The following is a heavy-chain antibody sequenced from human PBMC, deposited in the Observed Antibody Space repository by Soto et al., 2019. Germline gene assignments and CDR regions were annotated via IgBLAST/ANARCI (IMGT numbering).Heavy chain of an antibody. Sequence: LRLSCAASGFTFSSYSMNWVRQAPGKGLEWVSSISSSSSYIYYADSVKGRFTISRDNAKNSLYLQMNSLRAEDTAVYYCARDRGVVTAIPWFDPWGQGTLVTVSS. J-gene: IGHJ5*02. CDR3: ARDRGVVTAIPWFDP. V-gene: IGHV3-21*01. CDR1: GFTFSSYS. D-gene: IGHD2-21*02. CDR2: ISSSSSYI.